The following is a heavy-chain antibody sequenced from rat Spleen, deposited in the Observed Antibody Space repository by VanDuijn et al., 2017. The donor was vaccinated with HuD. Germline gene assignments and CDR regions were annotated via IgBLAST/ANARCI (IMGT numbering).Heavy chain of an antibody. CDR1: GFTFSNYY. CDR3: ARRHYGYTDYFDY. J-gene: IGHJ2*01. D-gene: IGHD1-9*01. V-gene: IGHV5-25*01. Sequence: EVQLVESGGGLVQPGSPLKLSCAASGFTFSNYYMAWVRQAPTKGLEWVASISAGGGNTYYRDSVKGRFTISRDNTKSTLYLQMDSLRSEDTATYYCARRHYGYTDYFDYWGQGVMVTVSS. CDR2: ISAGGGNT.